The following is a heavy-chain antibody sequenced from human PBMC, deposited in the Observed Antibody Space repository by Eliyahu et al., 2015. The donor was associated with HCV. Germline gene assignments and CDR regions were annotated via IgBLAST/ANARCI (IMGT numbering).Heavy chain of an antibody. CDR1: GGSVSSAGYY. CDR3: ARRLRINKTGDGIDI. D-gene: IGHD2-15*01. V-gene: IGHV4-61*08. CDR2: AYYSGST. Sequence: QVQLQESGPGLVKPSETLSLTCTVSGGSVSSAGYYWTWIRQPPGKGLEWIGYAYYSGSTNYNPSLTSRVTMSVDTSKNQFSLKLSSVTAADTAVYYCARRLRINKTGDGIDIWGQGTMVTVSS. J-gene: IGHJ3*02.